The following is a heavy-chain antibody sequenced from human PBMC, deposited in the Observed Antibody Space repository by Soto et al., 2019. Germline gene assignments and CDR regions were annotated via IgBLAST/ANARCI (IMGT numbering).Heavy chain of an antibody. Sequence: ASVKVSCKASGYTFTSYDINWVRQATGQGLEWMGWMNPNSGNTGYAQKFQGRVTMTRNTSISTAYMELSSLRSEDTAVYYCARGTYYDFWSGYLRYYYYGMDVWGQGTTVTVSS. CDR2: MNPNSGNT. V-gene: IGHV1-8*01. CDR1: GYTFTSYD. CDR3: ARGTYYDFWSGYLRYYYYGMDV. J-gene: IGHJ6*02. D-gene: IGHD3-3*01.